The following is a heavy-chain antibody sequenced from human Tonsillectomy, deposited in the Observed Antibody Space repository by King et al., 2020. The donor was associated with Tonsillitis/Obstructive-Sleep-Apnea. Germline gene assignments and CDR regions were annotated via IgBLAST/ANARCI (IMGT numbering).Heavy chain of an antibody. V-gene: IGHV3-74*01. Sequence: VQLVESGGGLVQPGGSLRLSCAASGFTFSTYWMHWVRQAPGKGLVWVSHINNDGSNTNYADSVKGRFTISRDNPRNTLYLLMNSLRAEDTALYYCARGATNYDFWSGFSPAYYMDVWGKGTTVTVSS. CDR1: GFTFSTYW. CDR2: INNDGSNT. CDR3: ARGATNYDFWSGFSPAYYMDV. J-gene: IGHJ6*03. D-gene: IGHD3-3*01.